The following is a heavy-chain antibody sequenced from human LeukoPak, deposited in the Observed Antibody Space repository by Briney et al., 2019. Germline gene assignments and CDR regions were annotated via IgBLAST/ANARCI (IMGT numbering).Heavy chain of an antibody. CDR2: INHSGST. V-gene: IGHV4-34*01. J-gene: IGHJ5*02. CDR3: ARRQVVPAARRRGWFDP. Sequence: SETLSLTCAVYGGSFSGYYWSWIRQPPGKGLEWIGEINHSGSTNYNPSLKSRVTISVDTSKNQFSLKLGSVTAADTAVYYCARRQVVPAARRRGWFDPWGQGTLVTVSS. D-gene: IGHD2-2*01. CDR1: GGSFSGYY.